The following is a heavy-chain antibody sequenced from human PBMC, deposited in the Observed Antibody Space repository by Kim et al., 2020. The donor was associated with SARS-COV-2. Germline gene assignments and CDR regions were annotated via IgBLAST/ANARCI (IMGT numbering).Heavy chain of an antibody. CDR3: ARDVGAATFDY. V-gene: IGHV3-48*04. CDR2: TI. Sequence: TIYYADSVKGRFTISRDNAKNSLYLQMNSLRAEDTAVYYCARDVGAATFDYWGQGTLVTVSS. J-gene: IGHJ4*02. D-gene: IGHD1-26*01.